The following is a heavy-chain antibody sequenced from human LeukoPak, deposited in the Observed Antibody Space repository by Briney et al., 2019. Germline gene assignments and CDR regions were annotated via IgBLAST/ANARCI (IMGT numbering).Heavy chain of an antibody. J-gene: IGHJ4*02. Sequence: PGGSLRLSCVGSGFTFRNYWMHWVRQLPGKGLLWVTRIDRYGSGIVYADSVRGRFTISRDNAKNTVSLQMKSLRPEDTGVYYCVSDSESRSGGDFWGQGTLVTVSS. CDR2: IDRYGSGI. CDR1: GFTFRNYW. V-gene: IGHV3-74*01. CDR3: VSDSESRSGGDF. D-gene: IGHD1-26*01.